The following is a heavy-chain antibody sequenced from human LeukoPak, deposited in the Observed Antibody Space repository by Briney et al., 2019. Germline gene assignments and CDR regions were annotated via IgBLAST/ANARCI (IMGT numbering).Heavy chain of an antibody. V-gene: IGHV3-33*01. D-gene: IGHD5-24*01. CDR1: GFTFSSYG. Sequence: SCAASGFTFSSYGMHWVRQAPGKGLEWVAVIWYDGSNKYYADSVKGRFTISRDNSKNTLYLQMNSLRAEDTAVYYCARDRSVEMATTLDYWGQGTLVTVSS. CDR3: ARDRSVEMATTLDY. J-gene: IGHJ4*02. CDR2: IWYDGSNK.